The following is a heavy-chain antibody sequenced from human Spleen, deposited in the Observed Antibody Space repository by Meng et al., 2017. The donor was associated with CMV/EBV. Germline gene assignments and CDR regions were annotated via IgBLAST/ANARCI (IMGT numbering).Heavy chain of an antibody. CDR3: ASEAGGGVVVPAAISPDAFDI. J-gene: IGHJ3*02. D-gene: IGHD2-2*01. Sequence: SVKVSCKASGYTFTSYGMSWVRQAPGQGLEWMGGIIPILGIANYAQKFQGRVTITADKSTSTAYMELSSLRSEDTAVYYCASEAGGGVVVPAAISPDAFDIWGQGTMVTVSS. CDR1: GYTFTSYG. CDR2: IIPILGIA. V-gene: IGHV1-69*10.